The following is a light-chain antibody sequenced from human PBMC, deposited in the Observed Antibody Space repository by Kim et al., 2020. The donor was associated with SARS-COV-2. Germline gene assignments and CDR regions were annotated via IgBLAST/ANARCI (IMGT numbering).Light chain of an antibody. CDR1: GGCIDEQY. Sequence: GKTVTLSCTRTGGCIDEQYVQRDQPRPGGVPTTVIYDDDQRPSGVSDRFSGAIDNSSNSASLTISGLRTEDEADYYCQSYNRDNVIFGGGTQLTVL. CDR3: QSYNRDNVI. CDR2: DDD. V-gene: IGLV6-57*03. J-gene: IGLJ2*01.